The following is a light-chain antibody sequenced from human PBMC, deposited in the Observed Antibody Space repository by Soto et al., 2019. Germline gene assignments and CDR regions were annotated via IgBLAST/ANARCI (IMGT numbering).Light chain of an antibody. Sequence: DIQMTQSPSSLSASVGDRVTVTCRASQSVSRCLAWYQQKPGRAPKLLIYDVSTLQSGVPSRFSGSGSGTEFTITISSLQADDFTNYCYQHYNGSPVTFGQGTKVEI. CDR1: QSVSRC. CDR3: QHYNGSPVT. CDR2: DVS. J-gene: IGKJ1*01. V-gene: IGKV1-5*01.